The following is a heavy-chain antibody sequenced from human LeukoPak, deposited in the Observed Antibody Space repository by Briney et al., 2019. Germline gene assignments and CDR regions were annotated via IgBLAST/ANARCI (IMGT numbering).Heavy chain of an antibody. J-gene: IGHJ4*02. D-gene: IGHD3-22*01. CDR1: GYTFTSYA. CDR3: ARGYDSSGYSPFDS. V-gene: IGHV1-3*04. Sequence: ASVKVSCKASGYTFTSYAVHWVRQAPGQRLEWMGWISTGNGNTKYSQRFQGRVTISRDTAASTAYMELSDLRSEDTAVYYCARGYDSSGYSPFDSWGQETLVTVSS. CDR2: ISTGNGNT.